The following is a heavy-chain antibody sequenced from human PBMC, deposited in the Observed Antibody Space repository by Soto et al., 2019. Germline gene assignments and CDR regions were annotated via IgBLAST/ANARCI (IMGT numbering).Heavy chain of an antibody. CDR1: GFTFSSYE. CDR3: ARGRDGYNRNDAFDI. Sequence: EVQLVESEGGLVQPGGSLRVSCAASGFTFSSYEMNWVRQAPGKGLEWLSYISSSGSTIYYADSVKGRVTISRDNAGNSLDLQMSSLRAEDTALYYCARGRDGYNRNDAFDIWGQGTMVTVSS. V-gene: IGHV3-48*03. CDR2: ISSSGSTI. J-gene: IGHJ3*02. D-gene: IGHD5-12*01.